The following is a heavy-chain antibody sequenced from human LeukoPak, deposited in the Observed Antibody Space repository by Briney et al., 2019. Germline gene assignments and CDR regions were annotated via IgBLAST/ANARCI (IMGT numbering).Heavy chain of an antibody. CDR1: GGSFSGYY. D-gene: IGHD2-2*01. J-gene: IGHJ4*02. CDR2: INHSGST. V-gene: IGHV4-34*01. CDR3: ARQLGYCSSTSCHKEIDY. Sequence: PSETLSLTCAVYGGSFSGYYWSWIRQPPGKGLEWIGEINHSGSTNYNPSLKSRVTISVDTSMNQFSLKLSSVTAADTAVYYCARQLGYCSSTSCHKEIDYWGQGTLVTVSS.